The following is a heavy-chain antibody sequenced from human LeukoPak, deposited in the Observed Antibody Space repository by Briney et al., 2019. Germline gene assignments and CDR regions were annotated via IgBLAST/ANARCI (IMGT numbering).Heavy chain of an antibody. Sequence: ASVKVSCKASGYTFTSYYMHWVRQAPGQGLEWMGIINPSGGSTSYAQKFQDRVTISADESTSTAHMELRSLRFEDTAVYYCARTPLDFYGSGSYYIRHFDDWGQGTLVTVST. V-gene: IGHV1-46*01. CDR2: INPSGGST. CDR3: ARTPLDFYGSGSYYIRHFDD. J-gene: IGHJ4*02. D-gene: IGHD3-10*01. CDR1: GYTFTSYY.